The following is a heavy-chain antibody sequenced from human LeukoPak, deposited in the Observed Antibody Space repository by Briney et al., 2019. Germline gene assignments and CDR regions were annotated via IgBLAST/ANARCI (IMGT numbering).Heavy chain of an antibody. CDR3: ARASYSIAVAGTFDY. CDR1: GDSFSSNSAA. J-gene: IGHJ4*02. D-gene: IGHD6-19*01. V-gene: IGHV6-1*01. CDR2: TYYRSKWYN. Sequence: SQTLSLTCAISGDSFSSNSAAWNWIRQSPSRGLEWLGRTYYRSKWYNDYAVSVKSRITINPDTSKNQFSLQLNSVTPEDTAVYYCARASYSIAVAGTFDYWGQGTLVTVSS.